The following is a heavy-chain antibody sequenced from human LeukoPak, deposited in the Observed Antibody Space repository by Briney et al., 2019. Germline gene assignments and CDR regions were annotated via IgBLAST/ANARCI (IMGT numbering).Heavy chain of an antibody. CDR3: ARDYAGDFDY. J-gene: IGHJ4*02. V-gene: IGHV4-31*03. D-gene: IGHD3-16*01. CDR1: GGSISSGGYY. CDR2: IYCSGST. Sequence: SETLSLTCTVSGGSISSGGYYWSWIRQHPGKGLEWIGYIYCSGSTYYNPSLKSRVTISVDTSKNQFSLKLSSVTAADTAVYYCARDYAGDFDYWGQGTLVTVSS.